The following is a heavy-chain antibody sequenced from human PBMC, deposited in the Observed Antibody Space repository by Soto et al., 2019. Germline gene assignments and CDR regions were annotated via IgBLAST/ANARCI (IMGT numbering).Heavy chain of an antibody. D-gene: IGHD3-16*01. CDR1: GFSLTVNRVG. V-gene: IGHV2-5*02. J-gene: IGHJ4*02. CDR2: IYPDADK. CDR3: AHTSYAYGLPGDY. Sequence: QITLKESGPTLVKPTQTLSLTCTFSGFSLTVNRVGVAWIRQPPGKALVWLALIYPDADKRYSPSLRSRLTVTKDTSENQVVLTMTNMDPVDTATYYCAHTSYAYGLPGDYWGQGLLVTVSS.